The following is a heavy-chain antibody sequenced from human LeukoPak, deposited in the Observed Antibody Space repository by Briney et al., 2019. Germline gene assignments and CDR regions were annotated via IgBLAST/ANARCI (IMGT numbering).Heavy chain of an antibody. D-gene: IGHD2-15*01. V-gene: IGHV1-8*01. CDR2: MNPNSGNT. J-gene: IGHJ6*02. CDR1: GYTFTSYD. CDR3: ARGDATGRYCSGGSCLWYYGMDV. Sequence: ASVKVSCKASGYTFTSYDINWVRQATGQGLEWMGWMNPNSGNTGYAQKFQGRVTMTRNTSISTAYMELSSLRSEDTAVYYCARGDATGRYCSGGSCLWYYGMDVWGQGTTVTVSS.